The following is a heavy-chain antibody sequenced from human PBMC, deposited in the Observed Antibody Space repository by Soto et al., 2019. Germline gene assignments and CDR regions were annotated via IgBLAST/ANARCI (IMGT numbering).Heavy chain of an antibody. CDR1: VFSFSHSW. J-gene: IGHJ4*02. Sequence: PRGSLRLSCSASVFSFSHSWMHWFRQAPGKGLVWVSRISPDGRSTTYADSVKGRFTISRDNAKSTLYLQMNSLTVEDGAVYYCADSWLPTSYWGPGTLVTVSS. CDR3: ADSWLPTSY. D-gene: IGHD3-10*01. V-gene: IGHV3-74*01. CDR2: ISPDGRST.